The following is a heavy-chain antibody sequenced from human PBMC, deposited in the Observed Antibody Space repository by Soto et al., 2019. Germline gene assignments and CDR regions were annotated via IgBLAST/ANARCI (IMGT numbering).Heavy chain of an antibody. Sequence: EVLLVESGGGLVQPGGSLRLSCAASGFPFSTYDMHWVRQSPGKGLEWISAIGAAGDTYYSDSMKGRFIISRDNAKSSLYLQMNILSAGDSAVYYCSRGPVAGPSYYYMDMWGKGTTVIVSS. V-gene: IGHV3-13*01. CDR1: GFPFSTYD. D-gene: IGHD6-19*01. CDR2: IGAAGDT. CDR3: SRGPVAGPSYYYMDM. J-gene: IGHJ6*03.